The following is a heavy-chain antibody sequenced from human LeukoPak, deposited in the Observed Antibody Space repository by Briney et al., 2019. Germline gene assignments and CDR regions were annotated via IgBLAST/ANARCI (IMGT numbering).Heavy chain of an antibody. CDR1: GFTFSSYG. Sequence: GGSLRLSCAASGFTFSSYGMHWVRQAPGKGLEWVAVISYDGSNKYYADSVKGRFTISRDNSKNTPYLQMNSLRAEDTAVYYCAKVLDTAMGIDYWGQGTLVTVSS. J-gene: IGHJ4*02. V-gene: IGHV3-30*18. D-gene: IGHD5-18*01. CDR3: AKVLDTAMGIDY. CDR2: ISYDGSNK.